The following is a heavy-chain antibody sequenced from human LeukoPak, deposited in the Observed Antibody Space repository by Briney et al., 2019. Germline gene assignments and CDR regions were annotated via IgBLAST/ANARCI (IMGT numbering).Heavy chain of an antibody. CDR3: ARRDYYDSSGYSPLFDY. CDR1: GFTFSSYG. D-gene: IGHD3-22*01. CDR2: FRFGDETT. J-gene: IGHJ4*02. V-gene: IGHV3-23*01. Sequence: PGGSLRLSCAASGFTFSSYGLSWVRQAPGKGLEWLSGFRFGDETTYYADSVRGRFTVSRDNSRDTLYLQMNSLRAEDTAVYYCARRDYYDSSGYSPLFDYWGQGTLVTVSS.